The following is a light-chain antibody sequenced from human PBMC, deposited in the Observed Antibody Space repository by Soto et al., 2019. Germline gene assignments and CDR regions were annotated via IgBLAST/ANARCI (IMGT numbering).Light chain of an antibody. CDR2: ADS. CDR1: QSVSGY. CDR3: QQYGSSLTWT. J-gene: IGKJ1*01. V-gene: IGKV3-20*01. Sequence: EIVLTQSPATLSLSPGETATLSCSASQSVSGYIGWYQQKPGQAPRLLIYADSNRATGIPARFSGSGSGTDFTLTISRLEPEDFAVYYCQQYGSSLTWTFGQGTKVDIK.